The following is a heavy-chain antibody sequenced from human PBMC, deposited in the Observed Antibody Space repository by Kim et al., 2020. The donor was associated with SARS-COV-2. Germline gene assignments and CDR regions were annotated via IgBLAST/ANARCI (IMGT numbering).Heavy chain of an antibody. CDR3: AKGFYST. J-gene: IGHJ4*02. V-gene: IGHV3-23*01. D-gene: IGHD5-18*01. CDR2: ISTSGST. CDR1: GLTFSSYA. Sequence: GGSLRLSCAASGLTFSSYAMSWVHQAPGKGLDWISVISTSGSTFYADSVKGRFTISRDNSKSTLYLQMNSLRVEDTALYYCAKGFYSTWGQGTLVTVSS.